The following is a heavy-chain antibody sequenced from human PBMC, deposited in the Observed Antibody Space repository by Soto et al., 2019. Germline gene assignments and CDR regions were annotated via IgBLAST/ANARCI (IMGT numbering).Heavy chain of an antibody. J-gene: IGHJ4*02. CDR2: ICGSGGST. D-gene: IGHD6-13*01. CDR3: AKDRLYSSSWYASGFDY. Sequence: EVQLLESGGGLVQPGGSLRLSCAASGFTFSSYAMSWVRQAPGKGLEWVSAICGSGGSTYYADSVKGRFTISRDNSKNTLYLQMNSLRAEDTAVYYCAKDRLYSSSWYASGFDYWGQGTLVTVSS. V-gene: IGHV3-23*01. CDR1: GFTFSSYA.